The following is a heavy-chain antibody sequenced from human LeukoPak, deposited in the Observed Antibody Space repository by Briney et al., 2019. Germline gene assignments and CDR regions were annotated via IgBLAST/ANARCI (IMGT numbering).Heavy chain of an antibody. J-gene: IGHJ4*02. CDR2: ISSSSSYI. Sequence: PGGSLRLSCAASGFTFSSYSMNWVRQAPGKGLEWVSSISSSSSYIYYADSVKGRFTISRDNAKNSLYLQMNSLRAEDTAVYYCASLGVVVAAGSDYWGQGTLVTVSS. CDR3: ASLGVVVAAGSDY. V-gene: IGHV3-21*01. D-gene: IGHD2-15*01. CDR1: GFTFSSYS.